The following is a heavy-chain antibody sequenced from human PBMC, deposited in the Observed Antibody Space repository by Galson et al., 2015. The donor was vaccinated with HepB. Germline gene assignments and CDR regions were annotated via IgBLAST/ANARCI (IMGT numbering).Heavy chain of an antibody. CDR2: IKPDGSEK. Sequence: FWMSWVRQAPGKGLEWVGNIKPDGSEKYYADSMKGRFTIYRDNAKNSVYLQINSLRADDTAVYYCTSTSMASPGHHWGQGTLVTVSS. J-gene: IGHJ4*02. CDR1: FW. D-gene: IGHD6-13*01. CDR3: TSTSMASPGHH. V-gene: IGHV3-7*03.